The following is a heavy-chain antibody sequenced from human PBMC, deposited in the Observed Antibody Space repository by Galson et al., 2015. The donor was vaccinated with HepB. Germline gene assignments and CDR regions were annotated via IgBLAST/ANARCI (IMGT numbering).Heavy chain of an antibody. CDR3: ARDYGSRSFGGAFDI. D-gene: IGHD6-6*01. CDR1: GDSVSSNSAA. J-gene: IGHJ3*02. V-gene: IGHV6-1*01. CDR2: TYYRSKWYN. Sequence: CAISGDSVSSNSAAWDWIRQSPSRGLEWLGRTYYRSKWYNDYSVSVKSRIIINPDTSKNQFSLHLKSVTPEDTAVYYCARDYGSRSFGGAFDIWGQGTMVTVSS.